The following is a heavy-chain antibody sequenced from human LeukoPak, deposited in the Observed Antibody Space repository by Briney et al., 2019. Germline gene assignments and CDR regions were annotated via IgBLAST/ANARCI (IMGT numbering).Heavy chain of an antibody. D-gene: IGHD5-24*01. CDR3: ATEATGMGYYYYGMDV. J-gene: IGHJ6*02. V-gene: IGHV1-24*01. Sequence: ASVKVSCKVSGYTLTELSMHWVRQAPGKGLEWMGGFDPEDGETIYAQKFQGRVTMTEDTSTDTAYMELSSLRSEDTAVYYCATEATGMGYYYYGMDVWGQGTTVTVSS. CDR1: GYTLTELS. CDR2: FDPEDGET.